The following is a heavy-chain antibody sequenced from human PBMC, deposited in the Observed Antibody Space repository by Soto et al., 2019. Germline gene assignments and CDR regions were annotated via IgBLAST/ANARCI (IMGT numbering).Heavy chain of an antibody. J-gene: IGHJ6*02. Sequence: ASVKVSCKASGYTFTSYYMHWVRQAPGQGLEWMGIINPSGGSTSYAQKFQGRVTMTRDTSTSTVYMELSSLRSEDTAVYYCAIDRAAGYYGMDVWGQGTTVTVSS. D-gene: IGHD3-22*01. CDR2: INPSGGST. CDR3: AIDRAAGYYGMDV. CDR1: GYTFTSYY. V-gene: IGHV1-46*01.